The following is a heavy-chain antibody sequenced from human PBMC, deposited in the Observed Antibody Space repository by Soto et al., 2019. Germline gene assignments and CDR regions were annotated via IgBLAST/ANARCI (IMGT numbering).Heavy chain of an antibody. CDR2: INQDGSER. Sequence: GGSLTLSCAGSGLTFRNDWLSWVRQAPGKGLEWVANINQDGSERYYVDSVRGRFTISRDNVENSLYLQLNSLRPEDTAVYYCAVYGYGVSAAAYWGQGTLVTVSS. CDR3: AVYGYGVSAAAY. V-gene: IGHV3-7*03. D-gene: IGHD4-17*01. CDR1: GLTFRNDW. J-gene: IGHJ4*02.